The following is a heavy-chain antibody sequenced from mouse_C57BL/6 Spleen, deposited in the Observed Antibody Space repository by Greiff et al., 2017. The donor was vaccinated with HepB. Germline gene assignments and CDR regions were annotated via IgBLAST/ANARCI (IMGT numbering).Heavy chain of an antibody. Sequence: VQLQQSGPELVKPGASVKISCKASGYTFTDYYMNWVKQSHGKSLEWIGDINPNNGGTSYNQKFKGKATLTVDKSSSTAYMELRSLTSEDSAVYYCARTTRTLDYWGQGTTLTVSS. J-gene: IGHJ2*01. CDR1: GYTFTDYY. CDR2: INPNNGGT. V-gene: IGHV1-26*01. CDR3: ARTTRTLDY.